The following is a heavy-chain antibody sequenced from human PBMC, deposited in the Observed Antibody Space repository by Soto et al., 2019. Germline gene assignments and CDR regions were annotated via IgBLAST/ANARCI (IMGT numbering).Heavy chain of an antibody. CDR2: ISAYNGNT. CDR3: ARDLPPVDY. Sequence: QIQLVQSGAEVKKPGASVKVSCKASGYTFSSHHITWVRQAPGQGLEWRGWISAYNGNTNYAQNLQGRVTMTTAPTTSTAYMELRSLRSDDTAVYYCARDLPPVDYWGQGTLVTVSS. CDR1: GYTFSSHH. J-gene: IGHJ4*02. V-gene: IGHV1-18*01.